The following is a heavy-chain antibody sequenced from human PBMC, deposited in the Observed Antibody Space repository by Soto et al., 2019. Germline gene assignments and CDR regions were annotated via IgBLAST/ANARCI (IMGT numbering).Heavy chain of an antibody. J-gene: IGHJ4*02. CDR1: GTSISGDYW. Sequence: QVQLQESGPGLVKPSDTLSLTCAVSGTSISGDYWWGWIRQTPGKGLEWIGYISSGGATHYNPSLGSRLTMSVDTYRSQFSLKLSSVTAVDAALYYCTRKTGGYYFFEYWGRGTLVTVSS. V-gene: IGHV4-28*01. CDR2: ISSGGAT. D-gene: IGHD2-8*02. CDR3: TRKTGGYYFFEY.